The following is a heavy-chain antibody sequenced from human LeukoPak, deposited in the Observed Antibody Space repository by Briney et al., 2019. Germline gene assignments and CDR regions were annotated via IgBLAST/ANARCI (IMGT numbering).Heavy chain of an antibody. CDR1: GGSISSYY. CDR3: ARSPPTYYYGSGPLDY. Sequence: SETLSLTCTVSGGSISSYYWSWIRQPPGKGLEWIGYIYYSGSTNYNPSLKSRVTISVDTSKNQFSLKLSSATAADTAVYYCARSPPTYYYGSGPLDYWGQGTLVTVSS. V-gene: IGHV4-59*01. J-gene: IGHJ4*02. CDR2: IYYSGST. D-gene: IGHD3-10*01.